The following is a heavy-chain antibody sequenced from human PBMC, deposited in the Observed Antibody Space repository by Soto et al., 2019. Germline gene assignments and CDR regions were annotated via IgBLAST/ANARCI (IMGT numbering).Heavy chain of an antibody. Sequence: SVTLSLTCAVYGASFSGYYWTWIRQPPGTGLEWIGEINHSGSTNYNPSLKSRVTISVDTSKNQFSLKLTSVGAADTAVYYCARDKITGLFDYWGQGTLVTVSS. CDR2: INHSGST. J-gene: IGHJ4*02. CDR1: GASFSGYY. CDR3: ARDKITGLFDY. V-gene: IGHV4-34*01. D-gene: IGHD2-8*02.